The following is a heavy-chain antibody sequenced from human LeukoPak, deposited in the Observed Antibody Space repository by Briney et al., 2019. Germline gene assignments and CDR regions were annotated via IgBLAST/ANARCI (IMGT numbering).Heavy chain of an antibody. CDR3: ARAPTLAVAGTLFDP. D-gene: IGHD6-19*01. CDR2: ISAYNGNT. J-gene: IGHJ5*02. Sequence: GASVKVSCKASGYTFTSYGISWVRQAPGQGLEWMGWISAYNGNTNYAQKLQGRVTMTTDTSTSTAYMELRSLRSDDTAVYYCARAPTLAVAGTLFDPWGQGTLVTVSS. V-gene: IGHV1-18*04. CDR1: GYTFTSYG.